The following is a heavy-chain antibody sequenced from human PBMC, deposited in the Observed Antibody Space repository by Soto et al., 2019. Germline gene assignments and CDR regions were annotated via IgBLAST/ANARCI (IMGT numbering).Heavy chain of an antibody. Sequence: SLRLSCAASGFTFSSYGMHWVRQAPGKGPEWVAVIWYDGSNKYYADSVKGRFTISRDNSKNTLYLQMNSLRAEDTAVYYCARAQYSYGYIDYWGQGTLVTVS. CDR3: ARAQYSYGYIDY. CDR1: GFTFSSYG. CDR2: IWYDGSNK. D-gene: IGHD5-18*01. V-gene: IGHV3-33*01. J-gene: IGHJ4*02.